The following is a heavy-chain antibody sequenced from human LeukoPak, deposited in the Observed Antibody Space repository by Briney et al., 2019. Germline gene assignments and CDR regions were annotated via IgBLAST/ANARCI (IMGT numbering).Heavy chain of an antibody. CDR1: GGSISSYY. CDR2: ISDIGSI. J-gene: IGHJ4*02. Sequence: SSETPSLTCTVSGGSISSYYWSWIRQPPGKGLEWIAYISDIGSINYNPSLKSRVTISLDTSKNQFSLKLSSVTAADTAVYYCAGHHPRNTVDFWGQGTLVTVSS. D-gene: IGHD2/OR15-2a*01. CDR3: AGHHPRNTVDF. V-gene: IGHV4-59*08.